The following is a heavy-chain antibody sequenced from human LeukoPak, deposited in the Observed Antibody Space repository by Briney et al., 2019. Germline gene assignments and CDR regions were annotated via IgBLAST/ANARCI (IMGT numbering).Heavy chain of an antibody. CDR1: GFSFISYG. V-gene: IGHV3-30*03. CDR2: ISDDGRNK. Sequence: GGSLRLSCAASGFSFISYGMHWVRQAPGKGLEWVGVISDDGRNKKYADSVKGRFTISRDNSKDTLYLQMNSLRDEDTAVYYCARGRDCSSTSCYVDYWGQGTLVTVSS. CDR3: ARGRDCSSTSCYVDY. D-gene: IGHD2-2*01. J-gene: IGHJ4*02.